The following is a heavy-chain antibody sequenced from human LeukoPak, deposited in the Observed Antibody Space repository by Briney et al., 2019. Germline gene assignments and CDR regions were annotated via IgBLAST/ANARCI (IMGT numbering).Heavy chain of an antibody. J-gene: IGHJ5*02. CDR1: GGSISSYY. D-gene: IGHD3-22*01. Sequence: PSETLSLTCTVSGGSISSYYWSWIRQPAGKGREWIGRIYTSGSTNYNPSLKSRVTMSVDTSKNQFSLKLSSVTAADTAVYYCARVYDSSGYAIGWFDPWGQGTLVTVSS. V-gene: IGHV4-4*07. CDR3: ARVYDSSGYAIGWFDP. CDR2: IYTSGST.